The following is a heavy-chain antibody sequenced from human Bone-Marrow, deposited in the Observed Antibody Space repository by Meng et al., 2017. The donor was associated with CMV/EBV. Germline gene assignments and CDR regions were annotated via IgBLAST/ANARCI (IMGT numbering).Heavy chain of an antibody. CDR1: GFTFSSYA. V-gene: IGHV3-30-3*01. J-gene: IGHJ6*02. CDR3: ARDYGYCSSTSCYPPYYYYYGMDV. CDR2: ISYDGSNK. Sequence: GESLKISCAASGFTFSSYAMHWVRQAPGKGLEWVAVISYDGSNKYYADSVKGRFTISRDNSKNTLYLQMNSLRAEDTAVYYCARDYGYCSSTSCYPPYYYYYGMDVWGQGTTVTVSS. D-gene: IGHD2-2*03.